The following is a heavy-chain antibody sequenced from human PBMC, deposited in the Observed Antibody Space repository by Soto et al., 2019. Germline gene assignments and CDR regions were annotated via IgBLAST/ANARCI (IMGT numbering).Heavy chain of an antibody. V-gene: IGHV3-33*01. Sequence: QVHLVESGGGVVQPGRSLRLSCAASGFSFTNYAIHWVRQAPGKGLEWVAVIWYDGTKKYYAGSVKGRFTISRDNSNNMVSLQMNNLRAEDTAIYYWARDPQYNSGWYFDYWGQGTLVTVSS. J-gene: IGHJ4*02. CDR2: IWYDGTKK. CDR1: GFSFTNYA. D-gene: IGHD6-19*01. CDR3: ARDPQYNSGWYFDY.